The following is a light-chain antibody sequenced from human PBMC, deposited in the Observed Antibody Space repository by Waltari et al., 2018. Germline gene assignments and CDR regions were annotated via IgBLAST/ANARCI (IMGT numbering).Light chain of an antibody. V-gene: IGLV4-69*01. CDR2: VNSDGSH. J-gene: IGLJ3*02. CDR3: ETGGHGTWV. Sequence: QLVLTQSPSASASLGVSVKLTCTLSSGHSSNIIAWLQQQPGKGPRYLMKVNSDGSHRKGDEIPDRFSGSSSGAERYLTISSLQSEDEADYYCETGGHGTWVFGGGTKLTVL. CDR1: SGHSSNI.